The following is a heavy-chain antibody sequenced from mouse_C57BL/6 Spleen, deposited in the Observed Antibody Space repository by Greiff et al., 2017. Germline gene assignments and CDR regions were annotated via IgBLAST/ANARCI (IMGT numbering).Heavy chain of an antibody. Sequence: QVQLKQPGAELVKPGASVKLSCKASGYTFTSYWMHWVKQRPGQGLEWIGMIHPNSGSTNYNEKFKSKATLTVDKSSSTAYMQLSSLTSEDSAVYYCARFLYWYFDVWGTGTTVTVSS. CDR3: ARFLYWYFDV. V-gene: IGHV1-64*01. CDR2: IHPNSGST. J-gene: IGHJ1*03. CDR1: GYTFTSYW.